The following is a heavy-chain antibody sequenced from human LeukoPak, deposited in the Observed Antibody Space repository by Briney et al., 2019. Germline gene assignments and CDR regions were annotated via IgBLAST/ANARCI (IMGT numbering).Heavy chain of an antibody. Sequence: ASVKVSFKCSVYTFTSYGISWVRQAPGQGLEWMGWISAYNGNTNYAQKLQGRVTMTTDTSTSTAYMELRSLRSDDTAVYYCARGIDSASPPLGTFEIWGQGTMVTVPS. D-gene: IGHD1-26*01. CDR1: VYTFTSYG. CDR3: ARGIDSASPPLGTFEI. CDR2: ISAYNGNT. J-gene: IGHJ3*02. V-gene: IGHV1-18*01.